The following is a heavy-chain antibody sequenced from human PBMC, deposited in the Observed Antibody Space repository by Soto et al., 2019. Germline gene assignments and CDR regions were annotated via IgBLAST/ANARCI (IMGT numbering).Heavy chain of an antibody. J-gene: IGHJ6*02. CDR3: ARGEGYCSSTSCSYYYYYGMDV. V-gene: IGHV4-31*03. Sequence: QVQLQESGPGLVKPSQTLSLTCTVSGGSISSGGYYWSWIRQHPGKGLEWIGYIYYSGSTYYNPSLKSRVTISVDTSKNQFSLKMSSVTAADTAVYYCARGEGYCSSTSCSYYYYYGMDVWGQGTTVTVSS. CDR2: IYYSGST. D-gene: IGHD2-2*01. CDR1: GGSISSGGYY.